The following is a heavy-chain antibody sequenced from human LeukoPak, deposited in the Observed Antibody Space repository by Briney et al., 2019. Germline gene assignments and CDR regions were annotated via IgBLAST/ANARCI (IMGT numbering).Heavy chain of an antibody. CDR2: IYYSGST. Sequence: PSETLSLTCTVSGGSISSSSYYWGWIRQPPGKGLEWIGSIYYSGSTYYNPSLKSRVTISVDTSKNQFSLKLSSVTAADTAVYYCASGQLSEAAAGGWFDPWGQGTLVTVSS. J-gene: IGHJ5*02. D-gene: IGHD6-13*01. CDR3: ASGQLSEAAAGGWFDP. CDR1: GGSISSSSYY. V-gene: IGHV4-39*07.